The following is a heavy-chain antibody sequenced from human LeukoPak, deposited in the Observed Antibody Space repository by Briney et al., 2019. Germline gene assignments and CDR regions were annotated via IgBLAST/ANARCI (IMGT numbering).Heavy chain of an antibody. D-gene: IGHD1-26*01. CDR2: IKQDGSEK. CDR1: GFTFSSYW. J-gene: IGHJ6*03. CDR3: ARGPRVGAAGFVYYHYIDV. V-gene: IGHV3-7*01. Sequence: GGSLRLSCAASGFTFSSYWMSWVRQAPGKGLEWVANIKQDGSEKYYVDSVKGRFTISRDNAKNSLYLQMNSLRAEDTAVYYCARGPRVGAAGFVYYHYIDVWGKGTTVTVSS.